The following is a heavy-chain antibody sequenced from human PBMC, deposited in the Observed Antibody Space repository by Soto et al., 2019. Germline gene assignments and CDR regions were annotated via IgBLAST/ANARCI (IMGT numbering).Heavy chain of an antibody. CDR2: INPSGEHT. CDR3: ARISCKGGSCYFDFDH. Sequence: AASVKVSCKASGYSFKDHYMHWVRQAPGRGLEWVGIINPSGEHTNFAQQFRGRVAMTRDTSTSTAYMELRSLRSEDTAVYFCARISCKGGSCYFDFDHWGQGTLVTVS. CDR1: GYSFKDHY. J-gene: IGHJ4*02. V-gene: IGHV1-46*02. D-gene: IGHD2-15*01.